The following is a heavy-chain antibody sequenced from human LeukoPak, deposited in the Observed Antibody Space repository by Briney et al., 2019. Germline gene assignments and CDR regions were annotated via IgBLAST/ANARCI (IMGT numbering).Heavy chain of an antibody. J-gene: IGHJ4*02. CDR3: ARVDSSSSRYYFDY. Sequence: GASVKVSCKASGYTFTTYAMHWVRQAPGQRLEWMGWINASNGNTKYSQKFQARVTITRDTSASTAYIELSSLRSEDTAVYYCARVDSSSSRYYFDYWGQGTLVTVSS. D-gene: IGHD6-6*01. CDR2: INASNGNT. CDR1: GYTFTTYA. V-gene: IGHV1-3*01.